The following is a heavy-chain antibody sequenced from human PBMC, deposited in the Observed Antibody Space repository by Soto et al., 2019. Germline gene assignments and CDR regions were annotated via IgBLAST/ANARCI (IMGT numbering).Heavy chain of an antibody. J-gene: IGHJ4*02. V-gene: IGHV3-30*18. CDR3: AKGLGELSPESYDY. D-gene: IGHD3-16*02. Sequence: QVQLVESGGGVVQPGRSLRLSCAASGFTFSYYAMHWVRQAPGKGLERVAVISYDGSDKYYADSVKGRFTISRDNSRNTLNLQMNSLRADDTALYYCAKGLGELSPESYDYWGQGTLITVSS. CDR1: GFTFSYYA. CDR2: ISYDGSDK.